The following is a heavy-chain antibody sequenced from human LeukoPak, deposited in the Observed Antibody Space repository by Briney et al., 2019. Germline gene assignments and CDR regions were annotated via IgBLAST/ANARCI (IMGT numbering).Heavy chain of an antibody. Sequence: GGSLRLSCAASGFTFSSYSMNWVRQAPGKGLEWVSSISSSSSYIYYADSVKGRFTISRDNAKNSLYLQMNSLRAEDTAVYYCAREDGSGSYYGYWGQGTLVTVSS. CDR1: GFTFSSYS. V-gene: IGHV3-21*01. CDR3: AREDGSGSYYGY. J-gene: IGHJ4*02. CDR2: ISSSSSYI. D-gene: IGHD3-10*01.